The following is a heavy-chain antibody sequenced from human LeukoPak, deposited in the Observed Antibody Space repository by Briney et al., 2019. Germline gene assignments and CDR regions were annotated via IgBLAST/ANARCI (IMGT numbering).Heavy chain of an antibody. CDR3: AKETGYSSSWLDY. CDR1: GFTFDDYA. V-gene: IGHV3-9*01. D-gene: IGHD6-13*01. J-gene: IGHJ4*02. CDR2: ISWNSGSI. Sequence: SLRLSCAASGFTFDDYAMHWVRQAPPKGLEWVSGISWNSGSIGYADSVKGRFTISRDNAKNSLYLQMNSLRAEDTALYYCAKETGYSSSWLDYWGQGTLVTVSS.